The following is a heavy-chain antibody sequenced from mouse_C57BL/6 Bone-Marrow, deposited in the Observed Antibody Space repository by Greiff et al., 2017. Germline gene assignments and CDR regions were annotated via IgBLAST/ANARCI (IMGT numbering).Heavy chain of an antibody. CDR2: IDPSDSYT. CDR3: ARSDYDLVSNYYAMDY. CDR1: GYTFTSYW. J-gene: IGHJ4*01. V-gene: IGHV1-50*01. Sequence: QVQLQQPGAELVKPGASVKLSCKASGYTFTSYWMQWVKQRPGPGLEWIGEIDPSDSYTTYNQKFKGKATLTVDTSASTAYMQLSSLTSEDAAVYYCARSDYDLVSNYYAMDYWGQGTSVTVAS. D-gene: IGHD2-4*01.